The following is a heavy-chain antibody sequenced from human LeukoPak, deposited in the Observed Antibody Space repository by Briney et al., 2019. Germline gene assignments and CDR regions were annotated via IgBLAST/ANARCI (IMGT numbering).Heavy chain of an antibody. D-gene: IGHD6-13*01. V-gene: IGHV4-4*07. CDR1: GASISSYY. J-gene: IGHJ6*02. Sequence: PSETQSLTCTVSGASISSYYWSWIRQPAGKGLEWIERFYTIGSTNYNPSLKSPVTVSLYTSQNQCSLKLCSVTAAATAVYYCARDVRVAAAYKYYAMDVWGRGNPVTVSS. CDR3: ARDVRVAAAYKYYAMDV. CDR2: FYTIGST.